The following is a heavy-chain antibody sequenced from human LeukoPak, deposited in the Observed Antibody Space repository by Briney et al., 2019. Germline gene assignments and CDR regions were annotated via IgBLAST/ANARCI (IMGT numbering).Heavy chain of an antibody. CDR1: GGSFSGYY. Sequence: PSETLSLTCAVYGGSFSGYYWSWIRQPPGKGLEWIGEINHSGSTNYNPSLKSRVTISVDTSKNQFSLKLSSVTAADTAVYYCARGGGWYYVWFDPWGQGTLVTVSS. D-gene: IGHD6-19*01. CDR3: ARGGGWYYVWFDP. V-gene: IGHV4-34*01. J-gene: IGHJ5*02. CDR2: INHSGST.